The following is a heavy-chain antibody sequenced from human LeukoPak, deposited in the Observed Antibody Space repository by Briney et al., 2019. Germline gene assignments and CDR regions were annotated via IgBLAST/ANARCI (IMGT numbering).Heavy chain of an antibody. CDR3: AKAPYDYGDYGVDY. J-gene: IGHJ4*02. CDR2: ISGSGGST. V-gene: IGHV3-23*01. Sequence: GGSLRLPCAASGFTFSSYAMSWVRQAPGMGLEWVSAISGSGGSTYYADSVKGRFTISRDNSKNTLYLQMNSLRAEDTAVYYCAKAPYDYGDYGVDYWGQGTPVTVSS. D-gene: IGHD4-17*01. CDR1: GFTFSSYA.